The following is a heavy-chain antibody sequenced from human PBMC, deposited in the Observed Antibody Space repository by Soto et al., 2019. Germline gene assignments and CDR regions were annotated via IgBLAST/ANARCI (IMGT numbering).Heavy chain of an antibody. V-gene: IGHV4-39*01. CDR1: GGSITSSSYY. Sequence: PSETLSLTCTVSGGSITSSSYYWGWIRQPPGKGLEWIGGIYYSGRSYYNPSLKSRVTMSVDTSKNQFSLPLNSVTAADAAVYYCARQRTTVVTQAYFDHWGQGTLVTVSS. J-gene: IGHJ4*02. CDR3: ARQRTTVVTQAYFDH. D-gene: IGHD4-17*01. CDR2: IYYSGRS.